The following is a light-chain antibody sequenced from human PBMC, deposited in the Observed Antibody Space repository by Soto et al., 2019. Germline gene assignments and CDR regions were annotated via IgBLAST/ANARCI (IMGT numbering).Light chain of an antibody. J-gene: IGLJ3*02. CDR3: QVWDSSTWV. V-gene: IGLV3-9*01. Sequence: SYELTQPLSVSVAPGQTARINCGGDNIGSKSVHWYQQKPGQAPVRVIYRDNNRPSGIPERFSGSNSGNAATLTISRAQAGDEADYYCQVWDSSTWVFGGGTKLTVL. CDR1: NIGSKS. CDR2: RDN.